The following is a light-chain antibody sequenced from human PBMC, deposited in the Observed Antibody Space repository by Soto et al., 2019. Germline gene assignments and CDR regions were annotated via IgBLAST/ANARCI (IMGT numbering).Light chain of an antibody. J-gene: IGKJ1*01. CDR1: QSVSSNY. Sequence: DIVLTQSPGTLSLSPGERATLSCRASQSVSSNYLAWYQHKPGQAPRLLIYGASSRATGIPDRFSGSGSGTDFTLTISRLEPEDFAVYYCQQYGSSPQAFGQGTKVDIK. CDR3: QQYGSSPQA. CDR2: GAS. V-gene: IGKV3-20*01.